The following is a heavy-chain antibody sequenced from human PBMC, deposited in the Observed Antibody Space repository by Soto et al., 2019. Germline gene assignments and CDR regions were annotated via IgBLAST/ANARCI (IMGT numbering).Heavy chain of an antibody. J-gene: IGHJ4*02. Sequence: ASVKVSCKASGYTFTGYYMHWVRQAPGQGLEWMGWINPNSGGTSYAQKFQGWVTMTRDTSISTAYMELSRLRSDDTAVYYCARGSSSWKPGEFDYWGQGTLVTVSS. CDR3: ARGSSSWKPGEFDY. D-gene: IGHD6-13*01. CDR2: INPNSGGT. V-gene: IGHV1-2*04. CDR1: GYTFTGYY.